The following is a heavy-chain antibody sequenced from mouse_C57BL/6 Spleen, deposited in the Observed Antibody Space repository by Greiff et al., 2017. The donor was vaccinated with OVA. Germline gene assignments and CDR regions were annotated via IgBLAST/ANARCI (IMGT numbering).Heavy chain of an antibody. Sequence: QVQLKESGAELVKPGASVKLSCKASGYTFTSYWMHWVKQRPGQGLEWIGMIHPNSGSTNYNEKFKSKATLTVDKSSSTAYMQLSSLTSEDSAVYYCARSPLGYCDVWGTGTTVTVSS. CDR1: GYTFTSYW. CDR3: ARSPLGYCDV. D-gene: IGHD3-1*01. V-gene: IGHV1-64*01. J-gene: IGHJ1*03. CDR2: IHPNSGST.